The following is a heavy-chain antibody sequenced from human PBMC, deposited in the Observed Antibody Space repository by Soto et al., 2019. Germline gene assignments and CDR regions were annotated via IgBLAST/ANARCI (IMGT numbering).Heavy chain of an antibody. V-gene: IGHV5-51*01. J-gene: IGHJ6*02. CDR3: ARNSLTGYYNYYYSMEV. D-gene: IGHD3-9*01. CDR2: IYPDDSDT. Sequence: GESLKISCKSSGYSFSSYWIAWVRLMPGKGLEWMGSIYPDDSDTKYSPSFQGQVTISADKSISAAYLQWSSLKASDTAIYYCARNSLTGYYNYYYSMEVWGQGTTVT. CDR1: GYSFSSYW.